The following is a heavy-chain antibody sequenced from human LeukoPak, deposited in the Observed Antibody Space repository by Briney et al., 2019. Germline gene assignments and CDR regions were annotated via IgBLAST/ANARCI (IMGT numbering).Heavy chain of an antibody. J-gene: IGHJ3*02. CDR2: INPNSGGT. CDR3: AGDRGHGAFDI. CDR1: EYTFTGYY. V-gene: IGHV1-2*06. Sequence: ASVKVSCKASEYTFTGYYMQWVRQAPGQGLEWMGRINPNSGGTNYAQQFQGRVTMTRDTSISTAYMELSRLRSDDTAVYYCAGDRGHGAFDIWGQGTMVTVSS.